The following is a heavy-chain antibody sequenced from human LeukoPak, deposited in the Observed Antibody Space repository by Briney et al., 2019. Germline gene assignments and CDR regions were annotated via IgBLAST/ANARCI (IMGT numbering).Heavy chain of an antibody. J-gene: IGHJ6*03. CDR3: ARVEEGYGSGRRENYYYYYMDA. CDR2: IHYTGST. Sequence: SETLSLTCTVSGGSISSYYWSWIRQPPGKGLEWIGYIHYTGSTSYNPSLKSRVTMSVDTSKNQFSLKLSSVTAADTAVYYCARVEEGYGSGRRENYYYYYMDAWGKGTTVTISS. D-gene: IGHD3-10*01. CDR1: GGSISSYY. V-gene: IGHV4-59*01.